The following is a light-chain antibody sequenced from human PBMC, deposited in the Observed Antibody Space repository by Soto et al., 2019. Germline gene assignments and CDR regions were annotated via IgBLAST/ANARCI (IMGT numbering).Light chain of an antibody. Sequence: IQMTQSPSSVSASVGDRVTITCRASQGISSWLAWYPQKPGKAPKLLIYAASSLQSGVPSRCSGSGSGTDFSRTISSLQPEDFVTYYCQQANSFLPLTFGGGTKVEIK. CDR3: QQANSFLPLT. CDR2: AAS. V-gene: IGKV1D-12*01. CDR1: QGISSW. J-gene: IGKJ4*01.